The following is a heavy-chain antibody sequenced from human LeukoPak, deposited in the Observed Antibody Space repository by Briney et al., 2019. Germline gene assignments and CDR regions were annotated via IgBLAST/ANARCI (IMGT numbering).Heavy chain of an antibody. CDR2: INQDGSEK. J-gene: IGHJ4*02. D-gene: IGHD6-19*01. Sequence: PGGSLRLSCAASGFTFSIYWMTWVPQAPGQGLEWVASINQDGSEKHYVDSVKGRFTISRDNAKNSLSLQMNSLRVEDTAVYYCARGQHGLGYWGQGTLVTVSS. CDR3: ARGQHGLGY. CDR1: GFTFSIYW. V-gene: IGHV3-7*01.